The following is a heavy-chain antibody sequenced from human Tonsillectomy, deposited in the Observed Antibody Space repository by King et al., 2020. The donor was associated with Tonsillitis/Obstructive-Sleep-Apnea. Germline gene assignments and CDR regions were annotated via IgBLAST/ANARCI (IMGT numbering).Heavy chain of an antibody. D-gene: IGHD6-13*01. V-gene: IGHV4-61*01. Sequence: VPLQESGPGLVKPSETLSLICNVSGGSVNGGRYYWSWIRQPPGKGLEWIGFIFYSGSTDYNPSLKSRVTISLDTSKNRFSLRLSSLTTADTAVYYCARGMESWFHFDYWGQGTLVTVSS. CDR2: IFYSGST. J-gene: IGHJ4*02. CDR3: ARGMESWFHFDY. CDR1: GGSVNGGRYY.